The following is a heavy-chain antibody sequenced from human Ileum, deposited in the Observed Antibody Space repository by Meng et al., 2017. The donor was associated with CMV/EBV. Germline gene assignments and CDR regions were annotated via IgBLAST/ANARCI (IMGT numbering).Heavy chain of an antibody. D-gene: IGHD6-19*01. CDR1: GLPFTQTW. CDR3: ATGERQWQLLFDC. CDR2: IKSKADGEAA. J-gene: IGHJ4*02. Sequence: GESLKISCVASGLPFTQTWMSWVRQAPGKGLEWVGRIKSKADGEAAEYSASVRGRFTISREDSENTLYLQMNSLDIEDTGVYYCATGERQWQLLFDCWGQGKRVTGYS. V-gene: IGHV3-15*01.